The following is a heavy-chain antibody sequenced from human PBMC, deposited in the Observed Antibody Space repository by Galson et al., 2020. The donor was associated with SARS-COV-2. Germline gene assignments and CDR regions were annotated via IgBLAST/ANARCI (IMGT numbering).Heavy chain of an antibody. D-gene: IGHD4-17*01. CDR3: ARALTTVTAYYFDY. CDR2: ISSSSSYI. J-gene: IGHJ4*02. CDR1: GFTFSSYS. Sequence: GESLKISCAASGFTFSSYSMNWVRQAPGKGLEWVSSISSSSSYIYYADSVKGRFTISRDNAKNSLYLQMNSLRAEDTAVYYCARALTTVTAYYFDYWGQGTLVTVSS. V-gene: IGHV3-21*01.